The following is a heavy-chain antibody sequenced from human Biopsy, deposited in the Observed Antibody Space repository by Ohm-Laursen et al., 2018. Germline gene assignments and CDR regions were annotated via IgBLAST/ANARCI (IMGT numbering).Heavy chain of an antibody. CDR2: ISHTGST. V-gene: IGHV4-31*03. CDR1: GGSINSANYF. D-gene: IGHD3-9*01. CDR3: VREPKTGTAEAWYFDL. J-gene: IGHJ2*01. Sequence: TLSFTCSVSGGSINSANYFWAWIRQHPGKGLEWIGYISHTGSTHSNPSLKSRITISIDTSENHFSLKLRSVTATDTAVYYCVREPKTGTAEAWYFDLWGRGTLVTVSS.